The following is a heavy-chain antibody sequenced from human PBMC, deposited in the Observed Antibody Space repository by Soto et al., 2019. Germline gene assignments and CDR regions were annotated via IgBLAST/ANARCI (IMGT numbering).Heavy chain of an antibody. CDR3: ARDGRGRAERYYYYYMDV. Sequence: GASVKVSCKASGYTFTGYYMHWVRQAPGQGLEWMGWINPNSGGTNYAQKFQGWVTMTRDTSISTAYMELSRLRSDDTAVYYCARDGRGRAERYYYYYMDVWGKGTTVTVSS. CDR1: GYTFTGYY. D-gene: IGHD6-13*01. CDR2: INPNSGGT. J-gene: IGHJ6*03. V-gene: IGHV1-2*04.